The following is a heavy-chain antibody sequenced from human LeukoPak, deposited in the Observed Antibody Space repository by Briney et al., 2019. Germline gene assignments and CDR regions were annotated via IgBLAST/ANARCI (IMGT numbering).Heavy chain of an antibody. V-gene: IGHV4-34*01. CDR2: INHSGST. D-gene: IGHD6-19*01. CDR3: ARVGAIAVADY. Sequence: SETLSLTCAVYGVSFSGYYWSWIRQPPGKGLEWIGEINHSGSTNYNPSLKSRVTISVDTSKNQFSLKLSSVTAADTAVYYCARVGAIAVADYWGQGTLVTVSS. CDR1: GVSFSGYY. J-gene: IGHJ4*02.